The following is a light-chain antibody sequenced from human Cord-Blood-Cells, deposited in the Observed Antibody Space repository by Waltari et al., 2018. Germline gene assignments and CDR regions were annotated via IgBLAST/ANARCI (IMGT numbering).Light chain of an antibody. CDR3: NSRDSSGNHWV. CDR2: GKN. J-gene: IGLJ3*02. Sequence: SSELTQDPAVSVALGQTVRITCPGGRLRSSYASWYQQKPGQAPVLVIYGKNNRPSGIPDRFSGSSSGNTASLTITGAQAEDEADYYCNSRDSSGNHWVFGGGTKLTVL. CDR1: RLRSSY. V-gene: IGLV3-19*01.